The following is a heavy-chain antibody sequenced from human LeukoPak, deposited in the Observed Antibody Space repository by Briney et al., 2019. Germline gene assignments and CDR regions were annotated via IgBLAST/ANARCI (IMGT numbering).Heavy chain of an antibody. D-gene: IGHD2-2*01. CDR3: ARATRPYCTSTSCRDWYFDL. J-gene: IGHJ2*01. Sequence: GGSLRLSCAASGFTFDDYGMSWVRQAPGKGLEWVSDINWNGGSTGYADSVKGRFTISRGNAKNSLYLQLNSLRAEDTALYYCARATRPYCTSTSCRDWYFDLWGRGTLVTVSS. V-gene: IGHV3-20*04. CDR2: INWNGGST. CDR1: GFTFDDYG.